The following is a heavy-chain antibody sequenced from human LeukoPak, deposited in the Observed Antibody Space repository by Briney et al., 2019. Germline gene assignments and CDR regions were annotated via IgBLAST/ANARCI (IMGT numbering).Heavy chain of an antibody. CDR2: ISSSSSTI. V-gene: IGHV3-48*01. CDR1: GFTFSSYS. CDR3: ARDSESEKYSGHRAFDI. Sequence: GGSLRLSCAASGFTFSSYSMNWVRQAPGKGLEWVSYISSSSSTIYYADSVKGRFTISRDNAKNSLYLQMNSLRAEDTAVYYCARDSESEKYSGHRAFDIWGQGTMVTVSS. J-gene: IGHJ3*02. D-gene: IGHD4-23*01.